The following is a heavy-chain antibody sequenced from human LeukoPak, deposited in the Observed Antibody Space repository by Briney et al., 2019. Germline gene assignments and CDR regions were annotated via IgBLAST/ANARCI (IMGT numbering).Heavy chain of an antibody. CDR3: ARDTPFSSGWYGGVDY. Sequence: GRSLRLSCAASGFTFSSYGMHWVRQAPGKGVEWVAVIWYDGSNKYYADSVKGRFTISRDNSKNTLYLQMNSLRAEDTAVYYCARDTPFSSGWYGGVDYWGQGTLVTVSS. CDR1: GFTFSSYG. D-gene: IGHD6-19*01. V-gene: IGHV3-33*01. J-gene: IGHJ4*02. CDR2: IWYDGSNK.